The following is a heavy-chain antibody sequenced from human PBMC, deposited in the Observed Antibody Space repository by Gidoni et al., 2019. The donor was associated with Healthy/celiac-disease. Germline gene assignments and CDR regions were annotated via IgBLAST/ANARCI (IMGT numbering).Heavy chain of an antibody. D-gene: IGHD3-3*01. CDR3: ARQPQSITIFGVVNAFDI. Sequence: EVQLVQSGAEVKKPGESLRISCKGSGYSFTSYWISWVRQMPGKGLEWMGRIDPSDSYTNYSPSFQGHVTISADKSISTAYLQWSSLKASDTAMYYCARQPQSITIFGVVNAFDIWGQGTMVTVSS. J-gene: IGHJ3*02. CDR2: IDPSDSYT. CDR1: GYSFTSYW. V-gene: IGHV5-10-1*03.